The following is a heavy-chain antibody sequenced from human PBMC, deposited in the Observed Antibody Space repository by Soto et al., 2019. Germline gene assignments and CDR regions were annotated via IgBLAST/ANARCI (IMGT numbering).Heavy chain of an antibody. D-gene: IGHD3-10*01. CDR3: TTPRGTWSYSAYDI. CDR2: TANKDNSYTI. Sequence: EVQLVESGGGLVQPGGSLRLSCVVSGFTFSDHYMDWVRQAPGKGLEWVGRTANKDNSYTIEYAASVIGRFIISRDDSKHSVYLQMNSLKVEDTAVYYCTTPRGTWSYSAYDIWGQGTMVTVSS. CDR1: GFTFSDHY. J-gene: IGHJ3*02. V-gene: IGHV3-72*01.